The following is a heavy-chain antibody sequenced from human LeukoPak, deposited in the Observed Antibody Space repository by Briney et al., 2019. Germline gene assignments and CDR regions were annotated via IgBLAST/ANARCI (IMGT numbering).Heavy chain of an antibody. Sequence: PSETLSLTCTVSGGSISSYYWSWIRQPPGKGLEWIGYIYYSGSTNYKPSLKSRVTISVDTSKNQFSLKLSSVTAADTAVYYCARGYSSGWYWGPRGMDVWGQGTTVTVSS. CDR2: IYYSGST. V-gene: IGHV4-59*08. J-gene: IGHJ6*02. CDR3: ARGYSSGWYWGPRGMDV. D-gene: IGHD6-19*01. CDR1: GGSISSYY.